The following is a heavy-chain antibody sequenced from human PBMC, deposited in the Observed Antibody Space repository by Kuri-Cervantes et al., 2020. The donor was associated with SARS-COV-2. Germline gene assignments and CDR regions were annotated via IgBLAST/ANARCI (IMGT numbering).Heavy chain of an antibody. CDR3: AKTVTARGFVY. Sequence: GESLKISCAASGFTFSSYAMSWVRQAPGKGLEWVSAISGSGGSTYYADSVKGRFTISRDNSKNTLYLQMNSPRAEDTAVYYCAKTVTARGFVYWGQGTLVTVSS. CDR2: ISGSGGST. D-gene: IGHD6-6*01. CDR1: GFTFSSYA. J-gene: IGHJ4*02. V-gene: IGHV3-23*01.